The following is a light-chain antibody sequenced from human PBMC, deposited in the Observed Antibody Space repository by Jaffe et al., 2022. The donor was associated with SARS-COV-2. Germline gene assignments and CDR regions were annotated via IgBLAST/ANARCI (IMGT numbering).Light chain of an antibody. CDR1: QSIGTW. Sequence: DLQMTQSPAALYASVGDRVTITCRASQSIGTWLAWYQQKPGKAPKLLIYKASSLENGVSSRFSGSGSGTEFTLTISSLQADDFATYYCLQYNTFRTFGQGTKVEIK. CDR2: KAS. J-gene: IGKJ1*01. V-gene: IGKV1-5*03. CDR3: LQYNTFRT.